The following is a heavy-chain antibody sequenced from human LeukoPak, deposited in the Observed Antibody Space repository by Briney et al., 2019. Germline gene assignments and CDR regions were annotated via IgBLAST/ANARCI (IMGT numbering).Heavy chain of an antibody. CDR1: GFTVSSNYD. J-gene: IGHJ4*02. V-gene: IGHV3-23*01. D-gene: IGHD6-19*01. CDR3: AKNGYRSGWREH. Sequence: GGSLRLSCAASGFTVSSNYDMTWVRQAPGKGLEWVSSIGISGDNTYYADSVKGRFTMSRDNSKNTLYLQMNSLRAEDTAVYYCAKNGYRSGWREHWGQGTLVTVSS. CDR2: IGISGDNT.